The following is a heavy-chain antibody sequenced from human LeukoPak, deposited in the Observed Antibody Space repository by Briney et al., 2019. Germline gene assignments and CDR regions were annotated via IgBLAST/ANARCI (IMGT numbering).Heavy chain of an antibody. CDR2: IIPIFGTA. CDR3: APPRRDYDSSGSAFDI. D-gene: IGHD3-22*01. V-gene: IGHV1-69*13. CDR1: GYTFTGYY. Sequence: GASVKVSCKASGYTFTGYYMHWVRQAPGQGLEWMGGIIPIFGTANYAQKFQGRVTITADESTSTAYMELSSLRSEDTAVYYCAPPRRDYDSSGSAFDIWGQGTMVTVSS. J-gene: IGHJ3*02.